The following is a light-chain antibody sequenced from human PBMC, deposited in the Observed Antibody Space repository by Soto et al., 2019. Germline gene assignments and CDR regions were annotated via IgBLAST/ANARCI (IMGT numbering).Light chain of an antibody. CDR3: QHYNSYSEA. CDR1: QTISSW. CDR2: KAS. J-gene: IGKJ1*01. Sequence: DIQMAQSPSTLSGSVGDRVTITCRSSQTISSWLAWYQQKPGKAPKLLIYKASTLKSGVPSRFSGSGSGPEFTLTISSLQPDDFATYYCQHYNSYSEAFGQGTQVDIK. V-gene: IGKV1-5*03.